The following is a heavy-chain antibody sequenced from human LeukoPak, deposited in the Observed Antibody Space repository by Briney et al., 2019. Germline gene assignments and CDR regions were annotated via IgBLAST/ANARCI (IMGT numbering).Heavy chain of an antibody. V-gene: IGHV5-51*01. CDR1: GYSFSNYW. CDR2: IYPGDSDT. Sequence: GESLKISCETAGYSFSNYWIGWVRQMPGKGLEGMGIIYPGDSDTRYSPSFQGQVTISADKTISTAYLQWSSLKASDTAMYYCARLRVHTTMALGYWGQGTLVTVSS. J-gene: IGHJ4*02. CDR3: ARLRVHTTMALGY. D-gene: IGHD5-18*01.